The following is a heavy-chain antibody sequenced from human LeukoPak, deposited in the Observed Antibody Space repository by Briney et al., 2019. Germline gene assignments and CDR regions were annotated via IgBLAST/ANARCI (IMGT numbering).Heavy chain of an antibody. D-gene: IGHD6-6*01. Sequence: GGSLRLSCAVSGFTFSRYPMQWVRQAPGKGLEWVAVISHDGGNEDYTDSVKGRFTISRDNPNTTLYLQMDSLRPEDTAIYYCVSRLDIWGQGTPVTVSS. J-gene: IGHJ4*02. CDR2: ISHDGGNE. V-gene: IGHV3-30-3*01. CDR1: GFTFSRYP. CDR3: VSRLDI.